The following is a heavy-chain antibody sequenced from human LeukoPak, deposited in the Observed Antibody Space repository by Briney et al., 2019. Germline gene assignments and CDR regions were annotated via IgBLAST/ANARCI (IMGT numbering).Heavy chain of an antibody. Sequence: GGSLRLSCAASGFTFSDYYMSWIRQAPGKGLEWVSYISSSGSTIYYADSVKGRFTISRDNAKDSLYLQMNSLRAEDTAVYHCGYDSSVYDAFDIWGQGTMVTVSS. J-gene: IGHJ3*02. CDR2: ISSSGSTI. D-gene: IGHD3-22*01. CDR3: GYDSSVYDAFDI. V-gene: IGHV3-11*04. CDR1: GFTFSDYY.